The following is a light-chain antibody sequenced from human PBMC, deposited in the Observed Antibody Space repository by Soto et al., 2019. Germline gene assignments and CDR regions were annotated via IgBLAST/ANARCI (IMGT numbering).Light chain of an antibody. V-gene: IGKV1-39*01. CDR2: AAS. Sequence: EIQMTQSPSSLSASVGDRVTITCPASQSISSYLNWYQQKPGKAPKLLIYAASSLQSGVPSRFSGSGSGTDCTLTISSLQPEDVATYYCQQANSFPLTLGGGTKVDI. CDR3: QQANSFPLT. J-gene: IGKJ4*01. CDR1: QSISSY.